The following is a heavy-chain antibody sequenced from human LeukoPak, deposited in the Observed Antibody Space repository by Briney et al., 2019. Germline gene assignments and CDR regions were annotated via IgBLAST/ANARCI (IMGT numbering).Heavy chain of an antibody. J-gene: IGHJ4*02. CDR1: GFTFSIFG. CDR2: IQFDGRNE. CDR3: AKKKPGNGDRLDY. Sequence: GGSLRLSCVASGFTFSIFGMHWARHAPGKGLERVAYIQFDGRNERYADSVKGRFTISRDNSRNTLYLQMNTLKVEDTAVYYCAKKKPGNGDRLDYWGQGTFLTVSS. V-gene: IGHV3-30*02. D-gene: IGHD2-21*02.